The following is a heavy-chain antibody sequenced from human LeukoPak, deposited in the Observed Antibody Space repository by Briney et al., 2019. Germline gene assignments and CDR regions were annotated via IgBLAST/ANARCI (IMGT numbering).Heavy chain of an antibody. Sequence: SVKVSCKASGGTFSSYAISWVRQAPGQGLEWMERIIPILGIANYAQKFQGRVTITADKSTSTAYMELSSLRSEDTAVYYCVSDIVATIDVSGNDYWGQGTLVTVSS. V-gene: IGHV1-69*04. D-gene: IGHD5-12*01. CDR1: GGTFSSYA. J-gene: IGHJ4*02. CDR2: IIPILGIA. CDR3: VSDIVATIDVSGNDY.